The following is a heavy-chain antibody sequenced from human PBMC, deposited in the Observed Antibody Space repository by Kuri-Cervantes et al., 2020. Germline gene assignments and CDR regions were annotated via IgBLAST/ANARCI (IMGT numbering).Heavy chain of an antibody. Sequence: ESLMIPCSASGFTFCGYSMNWVRQAPGKGLEWVSSISSSSSYIYYPNSVKGRFTASRDNSKNTLYLEINSLKVEDTAIYYCAKEVTTEGNSWGHGTLVTVSS. V-gene: IGHV3-21*04. CDR1: GFTFCGYS. CDR3: AKEVTTEGNS. D-gene: IGHD4-17*01. CDR2: ISSSSSYI. J-gene: IGHJ5*01.